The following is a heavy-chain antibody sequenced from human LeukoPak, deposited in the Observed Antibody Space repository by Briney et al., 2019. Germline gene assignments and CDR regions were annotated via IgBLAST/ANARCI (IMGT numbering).Heavy chain of an antibody. CDR3: AGGLPNYTYGMDV. CDR2: IYYSGST. CDR1: GGSISSYY. J-gene: IGHJ6*02. Sequence: SETLSLTCTVSGGSISSYYWSWIRQPPGKGLEWIGYIYYSGSTNYNPSLKSRVTISVDTSKNQFSLKLSSVTAADTVVYYCAGGLPNYTYGMDVWGQGTTVTVSS. V-gene: IGHV4-59*01. D-gene: IGHD1-7*01.